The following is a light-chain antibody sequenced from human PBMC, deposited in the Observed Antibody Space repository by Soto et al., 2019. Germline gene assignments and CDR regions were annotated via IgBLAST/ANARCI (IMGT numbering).Light chain of an antibody. Sequence: DIQMTQSPSSLSASAGNRVTITCRASQSISTSLNWYQQKLGKAPKLLIYKPSRSQSGVPSRFSGSGSGTDFTLTISNLQPDGFAAYYWQQSYRTPSDTFGQGTKVEIK. V-gene: IGKV1-39*01. CDR1: QSISTS. J-gene: IGKJ2*01. CDR2: KPS. CDR3: QQSYRTPSDT.